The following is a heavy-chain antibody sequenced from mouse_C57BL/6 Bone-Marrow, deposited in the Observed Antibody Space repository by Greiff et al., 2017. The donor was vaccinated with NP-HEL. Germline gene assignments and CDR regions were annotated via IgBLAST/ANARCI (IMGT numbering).Heavy chain of an antibody. CDR1: GFTFSSYA. Sequence: EVMLVESGGGLVKPGGSLKLSCAASGFTFSSYAMSWVRQTPEKRLEWVATISDGGSYTYYPDNVKGRFTISRDNAKNNLYLQMSHLKSEDTAMYYCASYYYGSSYVWFAYWGQGTLVTVSA. CDR3: ASYYYGSSYVWFAY. D-gene: IGHD1-1*01. V-gene: IGHV5-4*03. J-gene: IGHJ3*01. CDR2: ISDGGSYT.